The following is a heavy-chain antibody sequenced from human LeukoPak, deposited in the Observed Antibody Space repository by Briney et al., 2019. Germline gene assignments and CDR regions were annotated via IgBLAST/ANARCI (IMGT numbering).Heavy chain of an antibody. CDR2: LYSGGTT. CDR3: ATERLRDGY. CDR1: GITVSSNY. J-gene: IGHJ4*02. V-gene: IGHV3-53*03. Sequence: PGGSLRLSCAASGITVSSNYMSWVRQPPGKGLEWVSVLYSGGTTYYTDSVKGRFTISRDNSKNTVYLQMNSLRAEDTAVYYCATERLRDGYWGQGTLVIVSS. D-gene: IGHD4-17*01.